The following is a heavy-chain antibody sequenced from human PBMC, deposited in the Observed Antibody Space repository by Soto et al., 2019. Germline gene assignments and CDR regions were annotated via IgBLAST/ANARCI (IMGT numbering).Heavy chain of an antibody. CDR1: GGSISSYY. CDR3: ARNWGSLYWYFDL. V-gene: IGHV4-59*01. D-gene: IGHD7-27*01. Sequence: SETLSLTCTVSGGSISSYYWSWIRQPPGKGLEWIGYIYYSGSTNYNPSLKSRVTISVDTSKNQFSLKLSSVTAADTAVDYCARNWGSLYWYFDLWGRGPLVTVSS. CDR2: IYYSGST. J-gene: IGHJ2*01.